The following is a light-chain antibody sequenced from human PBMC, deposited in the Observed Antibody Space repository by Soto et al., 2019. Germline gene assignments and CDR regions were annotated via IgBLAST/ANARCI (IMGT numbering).Light chain of an antibody. J-gene: IGKJ4*01. CDR1: QSVSSSY. V-gene: IGKV3-20*01. Sequence: EIVLTQSPGTLSLSPGERATLSCRASQSVSSSYLAWYQQKPGQAPRLPIYGASSRATGNPDRFSGSGSGTDFTLTISRLEPEDFAVYYCQQYGSSPLTFGGGNKVEIK. CDR3: QQYGSSPLT. CDR2: GAS.